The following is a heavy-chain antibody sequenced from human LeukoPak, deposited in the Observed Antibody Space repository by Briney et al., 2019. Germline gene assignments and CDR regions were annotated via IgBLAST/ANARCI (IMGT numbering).Heavy chain of an antibody. CDR3: ARGRSGGYLNPFDI. CDR1: GGSISSYY. Sequence: KPSETLSLTCNVSGGSISSYYWSWIRQPAGKGLEWIGRIYTSGSTNYNPSLKSRVTMSVDTSKKQFSLKLSSVTAADTAVYYCARGRSGGYLNPFDIWGQGTMVTVSS. J-gene: IGHJ3*02. V-gene: IGHV4-4*07. CDR2: IYTSGST. D-gene: IGHD1-26*01.